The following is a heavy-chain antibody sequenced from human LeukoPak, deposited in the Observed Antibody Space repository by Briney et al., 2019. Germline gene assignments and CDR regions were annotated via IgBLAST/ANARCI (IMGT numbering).Heavy chain of an antibody. J-gene: IGHJ4*02. CDR2: IFQGGGEI. Sequence: GGSLRLSCAASGFTFSDFAMIWVRQSPGKKGLEWVSSIFQGGGEIHYADSVRGRFTISRDNSKSTLFLQMNSLRAEDTAVYYCARDRGNYYGSGSFGDYWGQGTLVTVSS. CDR1: GFTFSDFA. D-gene: IGHD3-10*01. CDR3: ARDRGNYYGSGSFGDY. V-gene: IGHV3-23*01.